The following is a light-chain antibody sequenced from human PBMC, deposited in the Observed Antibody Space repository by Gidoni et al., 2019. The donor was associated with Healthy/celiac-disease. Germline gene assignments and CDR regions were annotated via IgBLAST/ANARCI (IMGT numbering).Light chain of an antibody. CDR3: QQRSNWLSWT. CDR2: DAS. J-gene: IGKJ1*01. V-gene: IGKV3-11*01. CDR1: QSVSSY. Sequence: EIVLTQSPATLSLSPGERATLSCRASQSVSSYLAWYQQKPGQAPRLLIYDASNRATGIPARFSGSGSGTDFTLTISSLEPEDFAVYYCQQRSNWLSWTFDTRDQGGNQT.